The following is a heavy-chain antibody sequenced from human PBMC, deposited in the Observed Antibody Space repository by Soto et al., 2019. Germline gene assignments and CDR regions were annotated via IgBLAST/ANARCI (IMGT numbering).Heavy chain of an antibody. CDR1: GGTFSSYA. V-gene: IGHV1-69*13. D-gene: IGHD5-12*01. Sequence: SVKVSCKASGGTFSSYAISWVRQAPGQGLEWMGGIIPIFGTANYAQKFQGRVTITADESTSTAYMELSSLRSEDTAVYYCARDLSGRTTTGYYYYYGMDVWGQGTTVTVSS. CDR2: IIPIFGTA. J-gene: IGHJ6*02. CDR3: ARDLSGRTTTGYYYYYGMDV.